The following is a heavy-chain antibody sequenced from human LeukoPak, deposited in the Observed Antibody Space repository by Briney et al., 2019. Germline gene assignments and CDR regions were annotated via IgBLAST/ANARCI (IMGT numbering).Heavy chain of an antibody. Sequence: GESLKISCKGSGYSFTNYWIAWVRQKPGKGLEWMGIIYPDDSDTRYSPSFQGQVTISADKSISTAYLQWSSLKASDTAMYYCARHAQSLYSSGWFDYWGQGTLVTVSS. CDR3: ARHAQSLYSSGWFDY. J-gene: IGHJ4*02. D-gene: IGHD6-19*01. CDR1: GYSFTNYW. V-gene: IGHV5-51*01. CDR2: IYPDDSDT.